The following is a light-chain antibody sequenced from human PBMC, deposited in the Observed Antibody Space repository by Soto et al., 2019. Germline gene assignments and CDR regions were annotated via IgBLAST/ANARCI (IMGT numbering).Light chain of an antibody. J-gene: IGKJ5*01. CDR2: LGS. CDR3: RQALPAPLT. Sequence: EIVMTLSPLSLSVTPGESASISCRSSQSLLHSNGNSYFAWYPQKPVQSPQLLIYLGSNRAPGAADRFGGSGSGPDFTLELRRVEAEDVGGYYCRQALPAPLTFGEWTRVVIK. V-gene: IGKV2-28*01. CDR1: QSLLHSNGNSY.